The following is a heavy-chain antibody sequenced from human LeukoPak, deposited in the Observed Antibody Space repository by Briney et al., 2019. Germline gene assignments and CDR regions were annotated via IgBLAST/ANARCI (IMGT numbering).Heavy chain of an antibody. CDR3: ARRGGYNGMDY. CDR2: INHSGST. J-gene: IGHJ4*02. Sequence: PSETLSLTCAVYGGSFSGYYWSWIRQPPGKGLEWIGEINHSGSTNYNPSLKSRVTISVDTSKNQFSLKLSSVTAADTAVYYCARRGGYNGMDYWGQGTLVTVSS. V-gene: IGHV4-34*01. CDR1: GGSFSGYY. D-gene: IGHD5-24*01.